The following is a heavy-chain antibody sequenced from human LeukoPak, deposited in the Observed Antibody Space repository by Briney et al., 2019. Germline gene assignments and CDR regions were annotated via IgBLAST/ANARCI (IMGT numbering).Heavy chain of an antibody. D-gene: IGHD3-10*01. V-gene: IGHV3-23*01. CDR3: AKEGDYYGSGSYRDGFDI. CDR2: ISVSGDRT. Sequence: GGSLRLSCEASGFTFSSSAMNWVRQAPGKGLEWVSSISVSGDRTYYADSVKGRFTISRDSFKNTLYLQMNSLRPEDTAVYYCAKEGDYYGSGSYRDGFDIWGQGTRATVSS. J-gene: IGHJ3*02. CDR1: GFTFSSSA.